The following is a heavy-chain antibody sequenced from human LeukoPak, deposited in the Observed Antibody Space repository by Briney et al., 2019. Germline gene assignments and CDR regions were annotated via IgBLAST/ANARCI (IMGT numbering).Heavy chain of an antibody. Sequence: ASVKVSCKASGYTFTGYYMNWVRQAPGQGLEWMGWINPNSGGTNYAQKFQGRVTMTTDTSISTAYMELSRLRSDDTAVYYCARDRRYCSGGSCFPSNWFDPWGQGTLVTVSS. CDR3: ARDRRYCSGGSCFPSNWFDP. CDR2: INPNSGGT. D-gene: IGHD2-15*01. CDR1: GYTFTGYY. J-gene: IGHJ5*02. V-gene: IGHV1-2*02.